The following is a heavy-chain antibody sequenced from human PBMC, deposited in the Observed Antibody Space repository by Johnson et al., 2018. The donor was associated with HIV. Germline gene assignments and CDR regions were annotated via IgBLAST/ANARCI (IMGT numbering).Heavy chain of an antibody. CDR1: GFTFSSYG. CDR3: AKGVDYYDSSPADAFDI. J-gene: IGHJ3*02. Sequence: QMQLVESGGGVVQPGRSLRLSCAASGFTFSSYGMHWVRQAPGKGLEWVALIWYDGTNKYYADSVKGRFTISRDNSKNTLYLQMNSLRAEDTAVYYCAKGVDYYDSSPADAFDIWGQGTMVTVSS. CDR2: IWYDGTNK. V-gene: IGHV3-33*06. D-gene: IGHD3-22*01.